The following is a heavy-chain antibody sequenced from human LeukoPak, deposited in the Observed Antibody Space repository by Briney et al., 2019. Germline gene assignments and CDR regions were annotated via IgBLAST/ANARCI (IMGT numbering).Heavy chain of an antibody. D-gene: IGHD6-13*01. Sequence: SVTVSCKASGGTFSSYAISWVRQAPGQGLGWMGGIIPIVGTANYAQKFQGRVTITADESTSTAYMELSSLRSEDTAVHYCARSTPQDSSWYPSFDYWGQGTLVTVSS. CDR2: IIPIVGTA. V-gene: IGHV1-69*13. CDR1: GGTFSSYA. J-gene: IGHJ4*02. CDR3: ARSTPQDSSWYPSFDY.